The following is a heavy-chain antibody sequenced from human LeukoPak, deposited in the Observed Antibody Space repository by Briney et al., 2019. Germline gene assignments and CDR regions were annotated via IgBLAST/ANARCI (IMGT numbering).Heavy chain of an antibody. Sequence: RAGGSLRLSCAASGFTFSSYSMNWVRQAPGKGLEWVSSISSSSSYIYYADSVKGRFTISRDNAKNSLYLQMNSLRAEDTAVYYCARDLGSEYSGYDLGPIYYYYYYGMDVWGQGTTVTVSS. CDR3: ARDLGSEYSGYDLGPIYYYYYYGMDV. D-gene: IGHD5-12*01. V-gene: IGHV3-21*01. J-gene: IGHJ6*02. CDR2: ISSSSSYI. CDR1: GFTFSSYS.